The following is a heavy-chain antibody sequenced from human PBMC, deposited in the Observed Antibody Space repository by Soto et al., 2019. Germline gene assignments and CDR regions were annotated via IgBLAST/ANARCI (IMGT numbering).Heavy chain of an antibody. J-gene: IGHJ6*02. D-gene: IGHD3-9*01. CDR1: GFTFSSYD. V-gene: IGHV3-13*04. Sequence: PGGSLRLSCAASGFTFSSYDMHWVRQATGKGLEWVSAIGTAGDTYYPGSVKGRFTISRENAKNSLYLQMNSLRAGDTAVYYCARGRYDILTGYYRPNYYYGMDVWGQGTTVTVS. CDR3: ARGRYDILTGYYRPNYYYGMDV. CDR2: IGTAGDT.